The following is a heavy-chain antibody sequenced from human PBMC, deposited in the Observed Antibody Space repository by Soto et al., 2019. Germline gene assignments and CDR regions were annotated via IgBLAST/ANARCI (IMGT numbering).Heavy chain of an antibody. V-gene: IGHV3-9*01. D-gene: IGHD3-9*01. CDR2: ISWNSGNI. Sequence: GGSLRLSCAASGFTFGDYAMHWVRQVPGKALEWISAISWNSGNIGYADSVKGRFTISRDNSKNTLYLQMNSLRAEDTAVYYCAKNVWGITIFGGMDVWGQGTTVTVSS. CDR3: AKNVWGITIFGGMDV. J-gene: IGHJ6*02. CDR1: GFTFGDYA.